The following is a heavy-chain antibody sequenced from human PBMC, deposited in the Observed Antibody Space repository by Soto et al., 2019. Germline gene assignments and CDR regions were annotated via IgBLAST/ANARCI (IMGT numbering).Heavy chain of an antibody. V-gene: IGHV3-66*01. Sequence: GGSLRLSCAASGFTVSSNYMSWVRQAPGKGLEWVSVIYSGGSTYYADSVKGRFTISRDNSKNTLYLQMNSLRAEDTAVYYCARGVQLYTRYYMDVWGKGTTVTVSS. CDR2: IYSGGST. D-gene: IGHD1-1*01. CDR1: GFTVSSNY. CDR3: ARGVQLYTRYYMDV. J-gene: IGHJ6*03.